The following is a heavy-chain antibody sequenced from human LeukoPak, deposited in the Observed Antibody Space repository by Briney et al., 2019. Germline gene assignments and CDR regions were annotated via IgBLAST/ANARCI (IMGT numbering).Heavy chain of an antibody. D-gene: IGHD4-11*01. V-gene: IGHV3-7*01. CDR2: IKQDGSEK. CDR3: ARDNGVYSNYFFDY. CDR1: GFTFSSYW. Sequence: GRSLRLSCAASGFTFSSYWMSWVRQAPGKGLEWVANIKQDGSEKYYVDSVKGRFTISRDNAKNSLYLQMNSLRAEDTAVYYCARDNGVYSNYFFDYWGQGTLVTVSS. J-gene: IGHJ4*02.